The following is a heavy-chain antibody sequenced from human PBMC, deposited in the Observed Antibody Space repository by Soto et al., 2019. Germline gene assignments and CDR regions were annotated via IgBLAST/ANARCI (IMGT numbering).Heavy chain of an antibody. J-gene: IGHJ4*02. V-gene: IGHV1-3*01. CDR3: ARGIWAATSASYYFDN. CDR2: INAGNGNT. D-gene: IGHD6-25*01. CDR1: GFTFSKYA. Sequence: QVQLVQSGAEVKKPGASVMISCKASGFTFSKYAMQWVRQALGQRPEWMGWINAGNGNTKYSQKFQDRFTITRDTSANTAYMDLRSLTSEDTAVYFCARGIWAATSASYYFDNWGQGTQVTVSS.